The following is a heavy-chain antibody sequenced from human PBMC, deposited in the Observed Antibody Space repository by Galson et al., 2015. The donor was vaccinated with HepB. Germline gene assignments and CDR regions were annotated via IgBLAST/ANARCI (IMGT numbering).Heavy chain of an antibody. CDR3: TTDRDYYGMDV. CDR1: GLTFSNAW. Sequence: SLRLSCAASGLTFSNAWMNWVRQAPGKGLEWVGRIKSKTDGGTTDYAAPVKGRFTISRDDSKNTLYLQMNSLKTEDTAVYYCTTDRDYYGMDVWGQGTTVTASS. CDR2: IKSKTDGGTT. J-gene: IGHJ6*02. V-gene: IGHV3-15*07.